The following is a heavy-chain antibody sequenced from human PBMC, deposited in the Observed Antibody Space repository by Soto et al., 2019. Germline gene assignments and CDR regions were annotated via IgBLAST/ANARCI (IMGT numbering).Heavy chain of an antibody. J-gene: IGHJ4*02. CDR3: ARGLSWSPYFDL. Sequence: QVKLQESGPGLVKSSETLSLTCTVSGASITTKSWNWVRQSPGKGLEWIGYLYYSGTTNYNPSLKSRVTISIDTSKNQISLNLTSVTAADTAIYYCARGLSWSPYFDLWGQGTRVTVSS. CDR1: GASITTKS. V-gene: IGHV4-59*01. D-gene: IGHD6-13*01. CDR2: LYYSGTT.